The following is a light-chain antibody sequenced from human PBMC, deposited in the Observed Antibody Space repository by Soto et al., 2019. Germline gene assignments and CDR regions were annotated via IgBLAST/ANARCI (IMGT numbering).Light chain of an antibody. CDR3: QQFSSYPLT. CDR1: QSVTSY. V-gene: IGKV3-20*01. Sequence: EIVLTQSPATLSLSPGDRATLSCRASQSVTSYLAWYQQKPGQAPRLLIYGASSRATGIPDRFSGSGSGTDFTLTISRLEPEDFAVYYCQQFSSYPLTFGGGTKVDIK. CDR2: GAS. J-gene: IGKJ4*01.